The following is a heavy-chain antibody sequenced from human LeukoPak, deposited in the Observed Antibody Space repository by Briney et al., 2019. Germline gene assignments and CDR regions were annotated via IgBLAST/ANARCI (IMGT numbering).Heavy chain of an antibody. CDR1: GFTFSSYA. Sequence: GGSLRLSCAASGFTFSSYAMSWVRQAPGKGLEWVSAISGSGGSTYSTDSVKGRFTISRDNSNNTLYLQMNSLRAEDTAVYYCAKGDTGMVRRYYFGYWGQGTLVTVSS. CDR3: AKGDTGMVRRYYFGY. D-gene: IGHD5-18*01. CDR2: ISGSGGST. J-gene: IGHJ4*02. V-gene: IGHV3-23*01.